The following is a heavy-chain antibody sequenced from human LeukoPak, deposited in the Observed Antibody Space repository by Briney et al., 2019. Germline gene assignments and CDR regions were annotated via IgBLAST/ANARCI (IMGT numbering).Heavy chain of an antibody. J-gene: IGHJ4*02. D-gene: IGHD5-12*01. CDR1: GGSFSGYY. CDR3: ARSTSVATIDY. CDR2: INHSGST. V-gene: IGHV4-34*01. Sequence: SETLSLTCAVYGGSFSGYYWSWIRQPPGKGLEWIGEINHSGSTNYNPSLKSRVTISVDTSKNQFSLKLSSVTAADTVVYYCARSTSVATIDYWGQGTLVTVSS.